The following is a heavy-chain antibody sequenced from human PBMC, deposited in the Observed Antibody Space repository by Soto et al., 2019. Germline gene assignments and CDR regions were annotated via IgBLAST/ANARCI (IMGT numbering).Heavy chain of an antibody. CDR1: GFTFSSYS. D-gene: IGHD6-25*01. V-gene: IGHV3-21*01. Sequence: GGSLRLSCAASGFTFSSYSMNWVRQAPGKGLEWVSSISSSSSYIYYADSVKGRFTISRDNAKNSLYLQMNSLRAEDTAVYYCARDTPRSAAAGNWFDPWGQGTLVTVSS. J-gene: IGHJ5*02. CDR3: ARDTPRSAAAGNWFDP. CDR2: ISSSSSYI.